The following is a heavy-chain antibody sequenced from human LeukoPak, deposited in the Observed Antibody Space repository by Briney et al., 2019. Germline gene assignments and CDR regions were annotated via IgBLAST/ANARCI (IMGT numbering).Heavy chain of an antibody. CDR1: GFTFSSYA. V-gene: IGHV3-73*01. CDR3: TNDYYDSQS. Sequence: PGRSLRLSCAASGFTFSSYAMHWVRQASGKGLEWVGRIRSKANSYATAYAASVKGRFTISRDDSKNTAYLQMNSLKTEDTAVYYCTNDYYDSQSWGQGTLVTVSS. D-gene: IGHD3-22*01. J-gene: IGHJ4*02. CDR2: IRSKANSYAT.